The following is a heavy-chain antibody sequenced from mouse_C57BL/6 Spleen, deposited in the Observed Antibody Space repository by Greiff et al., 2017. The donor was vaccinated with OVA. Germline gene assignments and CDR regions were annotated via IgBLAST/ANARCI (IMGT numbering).Heavy chain of an antibody. V-gene: IGHV1-53*01. CDR2: INPSNGGT. J-gene: IGHJ1*03. D-gene: IGHD1-1*01. CDR1: GYTFTSYW. Sequence: QVQLQQPGTELVKPGASVKLSCKASGYTFTSYWMHWVKQRPGQGLEWIGNINPSNGGTKYNEKFKSKATLTVDKSSSTAYMQLSSLTSEDLAVYDCARHDYGSSHWYFDVWGTGTTVTVSS. CDR3: ARHDYGSSHWYFDV.